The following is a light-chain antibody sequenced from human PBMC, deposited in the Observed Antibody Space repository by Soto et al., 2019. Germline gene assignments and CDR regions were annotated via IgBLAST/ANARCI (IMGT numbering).Light chain of an antibody. V-gene: IGKV3-15*01. J-gene: IGKJ1*01. CDR1: QSVSND. Sequence: EIVMTQSPATLSVSPGERAALSFRSIQSVSNDLAWYQQKPGQAPRLLIYGVYTRATGIPARFSGGRSGTEFTLTISGLQSEDYGIYYCQQYNSWPPAWTFGQGTKVDIK. CDR3: QQYNSWPPAWT. CDR2: GVY.